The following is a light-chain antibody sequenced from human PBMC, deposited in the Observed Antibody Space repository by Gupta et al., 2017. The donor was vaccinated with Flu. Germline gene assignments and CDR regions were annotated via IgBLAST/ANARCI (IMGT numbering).Light chain of an antibody. CDR1: QSVLYSSKNKNY. V-gene: IGKV4-1*01. Sequence: DIVMTQSPDSLAVSLVERATINWKSSQSVLYSSKNKNYLALYQQKPGQPPKLLIYWASTRESGVPDRFSGSGSGTDFTLTISSLQAEDFAVYYCQQYYSTPKTFGGGTKVEIK. CDR3: QQYYSTPKT. CDR2: WAS. J-gene: IGKJ4*01.